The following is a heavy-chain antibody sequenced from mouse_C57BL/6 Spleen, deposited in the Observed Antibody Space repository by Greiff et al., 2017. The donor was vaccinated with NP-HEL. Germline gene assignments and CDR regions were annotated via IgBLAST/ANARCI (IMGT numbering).Heavy chain of an antibody. CDR1: GFTFSSYA. Sequence: EVMLVESGEGLVKPGGSLKLSCAASGFTFSSYAMSWVRQTPEKRLEWVAYISSGGDYIYYADTVKGRFTISRDNARNTLYLQMSSLKSEDTAMYYCTRDQEDYGSRKGFDYWGQGTTLTVSS. V-gene: IGHV5-9-1*02. CDR2: ISSGGDYI. CDR3: TRDQEDYGSRKGFDY. D-gene: IGHD1-1*01. J-gene: IGHJ2*01.